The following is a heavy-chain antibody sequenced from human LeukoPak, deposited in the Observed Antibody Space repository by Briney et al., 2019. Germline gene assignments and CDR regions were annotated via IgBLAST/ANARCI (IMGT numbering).Heavy chain of an antibody. CDR3: ARDLYRDSLPVSWFDP. CDR1: GYIFTSYG. D-gene: IGHD4-11*01. CDR2: ISDYNGNT. J-gene: IGHJ5*02. Sequence: ASVKVSCKASGYIFTSYGISWVRQAPGQGLEWMGWISDYNGNTNYAQKLQGRVIMTTDTSTSTAYMELRSLRSDDTAVYYCARDLYRDSLPVSWFDPWGQGTLVTVSS. V-gene: IGHV1-18*01.